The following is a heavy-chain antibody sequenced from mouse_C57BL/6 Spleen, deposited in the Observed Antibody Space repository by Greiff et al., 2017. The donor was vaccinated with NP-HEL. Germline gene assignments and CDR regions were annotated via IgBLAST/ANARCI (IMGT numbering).Heavy chain of an antibody. CDR3: ARPRYGSSYDWYFDV. CDR2: ISSGSSTI. Sequence: EVKLMESGGGLVKPGGSLKLSCAASGFTFSDYGMHWVRQAPEKGLEWVAYISSGSSTIYYADTVKGRFTISRDNAKNTLFLQMTSLRSEDTAMYYCARPRYGSSYDWYFDVWGTGTTVTVSS. CDR1: GFTFSDYG. J-gene: IGHJ1*03. D-gene: IGHD1-1*01. V-gene: IGHV5-17*01.